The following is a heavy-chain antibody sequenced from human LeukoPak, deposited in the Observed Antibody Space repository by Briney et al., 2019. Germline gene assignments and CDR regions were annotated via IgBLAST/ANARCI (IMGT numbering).Heavy chain of an antibody. CDR2: IYTSGST. J-gene: IGHJ4*02. D-gene: IGHD1-14*01. Sequence: SETLSLTCTVSDGSSSSYYWSWIRQPAGKGLEWIGRIYTSGSTNYNPSLKSRVTMSVDTSKNQFSLKLSAVTAADTAVYYCARHNRNWYFDYWGQGTLVTVSS. CDR1: DGSSSSYY. V-gene: IGHV4-4*07. CDR3: ARHNRNWYFDY.